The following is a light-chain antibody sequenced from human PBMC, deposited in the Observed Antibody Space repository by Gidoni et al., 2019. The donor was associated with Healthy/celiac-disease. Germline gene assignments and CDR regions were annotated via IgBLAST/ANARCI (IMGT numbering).Light chain of an antibody. J-gene: IGKJ4*01. CDR3: QQYDNLPLT. V-gene: IGKV1-33*01. CDR2: DAS. Sequence: DIQMTQSPSSLSASVGDRVTITCQASQDISNYLNWYQQKPGKAPKLLIYDASNLETGVPSRFSGSGSGTDLTFTISSLQPEDIATYYCQQYDNLPLTFXGXTKVXIK. CDR1: QDISNY.